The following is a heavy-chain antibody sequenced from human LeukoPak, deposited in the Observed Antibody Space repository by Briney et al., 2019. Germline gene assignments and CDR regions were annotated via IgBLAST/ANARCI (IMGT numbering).Heavy chain of an antibody. J-gene: IGHJ5*02. CDR1: GYTFTSYD. V-gene: IGHV1-8*01. CDR3: ARAPCSGGTCSSDP. D-gene: IGHD2-15*01. Sequence: ASVKVSCKASGYTFTSYDINWVRQATGQGLEWMGWMNPNSGNTGYAQKFQGRVTMTRSTSISTAYMELSSLRSEDTAVYYCARAPCSGGTCSSDPWGQGTLITVSS. CDR2: MNPNSGNT.